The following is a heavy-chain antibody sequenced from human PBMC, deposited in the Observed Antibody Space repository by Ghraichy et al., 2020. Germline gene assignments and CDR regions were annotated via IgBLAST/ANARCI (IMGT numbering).Heavy chain of an antibody. Sequence: ASVKVSCKASGYTFTSYAMHWVRQAPGQRLEWMGWINSGNGNTKYSQKFQGRVTITRDTSASTAYMELSSLRSEDTAIYYCAGDLIAGRYYYYGMDVWGQGTKVTVSS. V-gene: IGHV1-3*01. CDR1: GYTFTSYA. CDR2: INSGNGNT. CDR3: AGDLIAGRYYYYGMDV. D-gene: IGHD6-13*01. J-gene: IGHJ6*02.